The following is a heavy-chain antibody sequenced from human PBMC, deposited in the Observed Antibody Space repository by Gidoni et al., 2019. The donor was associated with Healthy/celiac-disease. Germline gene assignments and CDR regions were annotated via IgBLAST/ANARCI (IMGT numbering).Heavy chain of an antibody. CDR3: ARGRIVVVPAAILARYYGMDV. Sequence: QVQLQQWGAGRLKPSETLSLNCAVYGGSFSGYYWSWIRQPPWKGLEWIGEINHSGITNYNPSLKSRVTISVDTSKNQFSLKLSSVTAADTAVYYCARGRIVVVPAAILARYYGMDVWGQGTTVTVSS. CDR1: GGSFSGYY. D-gene: IGHD2-2*01. CDR2: INHSGIT. J-gene: IGHJ6*02. V-gene: IGHV4-34*01.